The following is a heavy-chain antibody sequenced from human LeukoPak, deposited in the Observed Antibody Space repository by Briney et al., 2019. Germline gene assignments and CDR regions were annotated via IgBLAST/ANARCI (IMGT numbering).Heavy chain of an antibody. J-gene: IGHJ4*02. D-gene: IGHD1-14*01. CDR1: GGSFSGYY. V-gene: IGHV4-34*01. CDR2: INHSGST. CDR3: ARGLPGIKEY. Sequence: PSETLCLTCAVYGGSFSGYYWSWIRQPPGKGLEWIGEINHSGSTNYNPSLKSRVIISVDTSKNQFSLKLSSVTAADTAVYCCARGLPGIKEYWGQGTLVTVSS.